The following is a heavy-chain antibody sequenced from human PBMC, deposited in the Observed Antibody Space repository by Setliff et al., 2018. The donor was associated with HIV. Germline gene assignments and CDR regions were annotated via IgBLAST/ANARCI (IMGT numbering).Heavy chain of an antibody. V-gene: IGHV7-4-1*02. CDR3: ARGTAPRPASVLEFLEWLFPNWFDP. CDR2: INTNTGNP. J-gene: IGHJ5*02. CDR1: GYTFTNYD. D-gene: IGHD3-3*02. Sequence: ASVKVSCKASGYTFTNYDMNWVRQAPGQGLEWMGWINTNTGNPTYAQGFTGRFVFSLDTSVSTASLHIISLKAEDTAVYYCARGTAPRPASVLEFLEWLFPNWFDPWGQGTLVTVSS.